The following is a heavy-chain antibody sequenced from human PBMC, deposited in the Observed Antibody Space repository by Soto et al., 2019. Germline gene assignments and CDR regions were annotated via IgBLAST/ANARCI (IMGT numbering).Heavy chain of an antibody. CDR1: GFTFSSYG. Sequence: GGSLRLPCAASGFTFSSYGMHWVRQAPGKGLEWVAVISYDGSNKYYADSVKGRFTISRDNSKNTLYLQMNSLRAEDTAVYYCAKEASSGYYYRYFDYWGQGTLVTVSS. V-gene: IGHV3-30*18. CDR2: ISYDGSNK. J-gene: IGHJ4*02. D-gene: IGHD3-22*01. CDR3: AKEASSGYYYRYFDY.